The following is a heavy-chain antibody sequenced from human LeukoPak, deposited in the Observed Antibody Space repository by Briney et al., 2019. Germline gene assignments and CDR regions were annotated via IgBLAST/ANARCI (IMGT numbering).Heavy chain of an antibody. CDR1: GYTFSGYY. CDR3: ARDRAGGGFCY. D-gene: IGHD6-13*01. Sequence: ASVNVSCNAFGYTFSGYYMHWVRQAPGRGLEWMGWINPNSGGTNYAQKFQGRVTMTRDTSISTAYMELSRLRSDDTAMYYCARDRAGGGFCYWGQGTLVTVSS. V-gene: IGHV1-2*02. J-gene: IGHJ4*02. CDR2: INPNSGGT.